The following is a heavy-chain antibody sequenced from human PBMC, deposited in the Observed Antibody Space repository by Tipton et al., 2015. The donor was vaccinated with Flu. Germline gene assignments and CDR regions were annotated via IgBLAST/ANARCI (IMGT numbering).Heavy chain of an antibody. V-gene: IGHV3-33*01. Sequence: QLVQSGGGVVQPGRSLRLSCAASGFTFSSYGMHWVRQAPGKGLEWVAVIWYDGSNKYYADSVKGRFTISRDNSKNTLYLQMNSLRAEDTAVYYCARDGDCGGDCYSDYWGQGTLVTVSS. D-gene: IGHD2-21*01. CDR1: GFTFSSYG. CDR2: IWYDGSNK. J-gene: IGHJ4*02. CDR3: ARDGDCGGDCYSDY.